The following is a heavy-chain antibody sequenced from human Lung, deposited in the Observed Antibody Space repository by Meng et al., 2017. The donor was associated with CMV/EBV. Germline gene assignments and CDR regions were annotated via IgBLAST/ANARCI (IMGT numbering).Heavy chain of an antibody. D-gene: IGHD1-26*01. CDR3: ARDPSGGSYHFDY. J-gene: IGHJ4*02. CDR1: GFTFSSYW. CDR2: IKQGGSGK. V-gene: IGHV3-7*01. Sequence: GESLKISCAASGFTFSSYWMNWVRQAPGKGLEWVANIKQGGSGKYYVDSVKGRFTISRDNAKNSLYLQMNSLRAEDTAVYYCARDPSGGSYHFDYWGQGTXVTVYS.